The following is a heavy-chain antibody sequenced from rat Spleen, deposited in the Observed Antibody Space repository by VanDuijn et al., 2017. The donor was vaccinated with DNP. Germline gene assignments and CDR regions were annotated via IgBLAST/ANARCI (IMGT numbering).Heavy chain of an antibody. D-gene: IGHD1-1*01. CDR2: IIYDGSRT. V-gene: IGHV5S10*01. Sequence: EVQLVESGGGLVQPGRSLKLSCAASGFTFSDYNMAWVRQAPKKGLEWVATIIYDGSRTYYRDSVKGRFMISRDDTKNTLSLQMDSLRSEDTATYYCTRIGDLHNGGDGDALDAWGQGTSVTVSS. CDR3: TRIGDLHNGGDGDALDA. CDR1: GFTFSDYN. J-gene: IGHJ4*01.